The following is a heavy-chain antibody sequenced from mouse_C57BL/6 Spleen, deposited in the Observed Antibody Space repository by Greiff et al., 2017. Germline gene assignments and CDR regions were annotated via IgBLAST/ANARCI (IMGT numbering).Heavy chain of an antibody. J-gene: IGHJ1*03. CDR2: IYPGSGNT. CDR1: GYSFTSYY. CDR3: AREGVYGSSPWYFDV. Sequence: QVQLKESGPELVKPGASVKISCKASGYSFTSYYIHWVKQRPGQGLEWIGWIYPGSGNTKYNEKFKGKATLTADTSSSTAYMQLSSLTSEDSAVYYCAREGVYGSSPWYFDVWGTGTTVTVSS. D-gene: IGHD1-1*01. V-gene: IGHV1-66*01.